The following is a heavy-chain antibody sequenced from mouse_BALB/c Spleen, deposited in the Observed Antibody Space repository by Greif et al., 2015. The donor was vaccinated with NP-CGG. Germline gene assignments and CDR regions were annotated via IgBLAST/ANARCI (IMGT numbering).Heavy chain of an antibody. Sequence: DVMLVESGGGLVKPGGSLKLSCAASGFTFSDYYMYWVRQTPEKRLEWVATISDGGSYTYYPDSVKGRFTISRDNAKNNLYLQMSSLKSEDTAMYYCARDLGYYAMDYWGQGTSVTVSS. V-gene: IGHV5-4*02. J-gene: IGHJ4*01. CDR3: ARDLGYYAMDY. CDR2: ISDGGSYT. CDR1: GFTFSDYY.